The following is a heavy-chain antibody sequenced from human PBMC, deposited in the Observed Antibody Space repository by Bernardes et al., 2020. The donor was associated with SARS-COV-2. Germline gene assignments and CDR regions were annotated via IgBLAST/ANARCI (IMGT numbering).Heavy chain of an antibody. D-gene: IGHD4-17*01. Sequence: SETLSLTCTVPGGSISSSSYYWGWIRQPPGKGLEWIGSIYYSGSTYYNPSLKSRVTISVDTSKNQFSLKLSSVTAADTAVYYCATLWGRGVYGGNFYWGQGTLVTVSS. CDR3: ATLWGRGVYGGNFY. J-gene: IGHJ4*02. CDR1: GGSISSSSYY. CDR2: IYYSGST. V-gene: IGHV4-39*01.